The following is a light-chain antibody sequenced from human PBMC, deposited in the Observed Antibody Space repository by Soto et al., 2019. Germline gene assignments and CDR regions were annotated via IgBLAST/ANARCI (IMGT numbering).Light chain of an antibody. V-gene: IGKV1-39*01. CDR2: AAS. Sequence: DIQMTQSPSSLSASIGDRVTITCRASQSINNYLNWYQQKPGKAPKLLIYAASNLQSGVPSRFSGSGSGTDFTLTISSLQPEDFATYYCQQSFSTPQFGQGTRVEIK. J-gene: IGKJ1*01. CDR1: QSINNY. CDR3: QQSFSTPQ.